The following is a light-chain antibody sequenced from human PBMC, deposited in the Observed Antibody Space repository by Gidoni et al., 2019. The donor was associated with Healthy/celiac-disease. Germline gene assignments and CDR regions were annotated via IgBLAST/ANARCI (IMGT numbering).Light chain of an antibody. Sequence: EIVMTQSPATLSVSPGERATLPCRARQAVSSNLAWYQQKPGQAPRLLIYGASTRATGIPARFSGSGYGTEFTLTISSLQSEDFAVYYCQQYNTWPRTFGQGTKVEIK. CDR1: QAVSSN. V-gene: IGKV3-15*01. J-gene: IGKJ1*01. CDR2: GAS. CDR3: QQYNTWPRT.